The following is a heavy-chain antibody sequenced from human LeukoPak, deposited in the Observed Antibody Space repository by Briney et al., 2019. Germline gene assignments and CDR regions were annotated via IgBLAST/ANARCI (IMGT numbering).Heavy chain of an antibody. D-gene: IGHD3-22*01. J-gene: IGHJ4*02. CDR1: GFTFSSYA. CDR2: FSGSGGST. V-gene: IGHV3-23*01. CDR3: ARGYSDSSGTFDY. Sequence: PGGSLRLSCAASGFTFSSYAMSWVRQAPGKGLECISGFSGSGGSTYYADSVKGRFTISRDNSKNTLFLQMDSLRAEDTAVYYCARGYSDSSGTFDYWGQGILVTVST.